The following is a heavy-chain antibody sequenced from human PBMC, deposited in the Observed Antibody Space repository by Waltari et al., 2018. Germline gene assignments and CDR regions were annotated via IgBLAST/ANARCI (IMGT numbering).Heavy chain of an antibody. CDR1: GYTFTSYG. CDR2: ISAYNGNT. CDR3: ARVVEGVSYDFWSGYLMDV. V-gene: IGHV1-18*01. Sequence: QVQLVQSGAEVKKPGASVKVSCKASGYTFTSYGISWVRQAPGQGLEWMGWISAYNGNTNYAQKLQGRVTMTTDTSTSTAYMELRSLRSDDTAVYYCARVVEGVSYDFWSGYLMDVWGKGTTVTVSS. J-gene: IGHJ6*04. D-gene: IGHD3-3*01.